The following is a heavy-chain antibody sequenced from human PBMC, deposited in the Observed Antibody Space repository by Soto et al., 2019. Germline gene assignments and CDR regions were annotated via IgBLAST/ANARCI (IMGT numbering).Heavy chain of an antibody. CDR1: GYTFTSYG. Sequence: VASVKVSFKASGYTFTSYGISWLRQAPGQGLEWMGWISAYNGNTNYAQKLQGRVTMTTDTSTSTAYMELRSLRSDDTAVYYCARVPLIVVVPADYFDYRGQGALVTVSS. D-gene: IGHD2-2*01. CDR3: ARVPLIVVVPADYFDY. CDR2: ISAYNGNT. J-gene: IGHJ4*02. V-gene: IGHV1-18*04.